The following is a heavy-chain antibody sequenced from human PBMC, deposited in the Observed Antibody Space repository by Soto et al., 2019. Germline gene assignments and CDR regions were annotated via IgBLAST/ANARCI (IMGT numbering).Heavy chain of an antibody. CDR1: GGSISSSSYY. Sequence: PSETLSLTCTVSGGSISSSSYYWGWIRQPPGKGLEWIGSIYYSGSTYYNPSLKSRVTISVDTSKNQFSLKLSSVTAADTAVYYCASRSWLIWYWGQGTLVTVSS. D-gene: IGHD3-9*01. CDR3: ASRSWLIWY. J-gene: IGHJ4*02. V-gene: IGHV4-39*01. CDR2: IYYSGST.